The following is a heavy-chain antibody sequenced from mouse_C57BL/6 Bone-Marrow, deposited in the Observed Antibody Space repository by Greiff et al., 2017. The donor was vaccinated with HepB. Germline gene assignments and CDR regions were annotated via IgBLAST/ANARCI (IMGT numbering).Heavy chain of an antibody. CDR2: IDPEDGET. J-gene: IGHJ4*01. CDR3: ARLRPYYYGSSRDYAMDY. CDR1: GFNIKDYY. D-gene: IGHD1-1*01. Sequence: VHVKQSGAELVKPGASVKLSCTASGFNIKDYYMHWVKQRTEQGLEWIGRIDPEDGETKYAPKFQGKATITADTSSNTAYLQLSSLTSEDTAVYYCARLRPYYYGSSRDYAMDYWGQGTSVTVSS. V-gene: IGHV14-2*01.